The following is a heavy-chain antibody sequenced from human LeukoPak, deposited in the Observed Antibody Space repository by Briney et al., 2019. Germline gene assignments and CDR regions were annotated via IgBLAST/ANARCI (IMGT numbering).Heavy chain of an antibody. V-gene: IGHV3-30*04. CDR2: ISYDGSNK. D-gene: IGHD3-3*01. CDR1: GFTFSNYA. J-gene: IGHJ4*02. Sequence: GRSLRLSCATSGFTFSNYAIHWVRQAPGKGLEWVAVISYDGSNKYYADSVKGRFTISRDNSKNTLYLQMNSLRAEDTAVYYCARNPDFWSGYYFDYWGQGTLVTVSS. CDR3: ARNPDFWSGYYFDY.